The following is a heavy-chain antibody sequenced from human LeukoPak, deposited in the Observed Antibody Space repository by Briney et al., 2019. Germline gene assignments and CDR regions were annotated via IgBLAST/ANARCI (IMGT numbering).Heavy chain of an antibody. V-gene: IGHV3-21*01. Sequence: PGGSLRLSCAASGFTFSSYSMNWVRQAPGKGLEWVSSISSSSYIYYADSVKGRFTISRDNAKNSLYLQMNSLRAEDTAVYYCARQGYCSSASCLDAFDIWSQGTMVTVSS. CDR2: ISSSSYI. CDR1: GFTFSSYS. CDR3: ARQGYCSSASCLDAFDI. D-gene: IGHD2-2*01. J-gene: IGHJ3*02.